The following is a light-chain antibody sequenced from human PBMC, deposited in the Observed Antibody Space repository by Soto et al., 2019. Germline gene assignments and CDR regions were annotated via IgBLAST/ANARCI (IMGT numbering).Light chain of an antibody. V-gene: IGKV3-15*01. J-gene: IGKJ5*01. CDR2: DTS. CDR3: QQYNNWPPIT. Sequence: EIGMSQSPSTLSVSTGERATLSCRASQSVSIKLAWYQQKLGQAPRLLIYDTSTRATGIPARFSGSGSGTEFTLTISSLQSEDFAVYYCQQYNNWPPITFGQGTRLAIK. CDR1: QSVSIK.